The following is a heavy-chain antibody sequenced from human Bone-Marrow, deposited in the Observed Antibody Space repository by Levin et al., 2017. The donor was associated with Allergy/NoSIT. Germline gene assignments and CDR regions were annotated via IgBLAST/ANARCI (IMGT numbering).Heavy chain of an antibody. D-gene: IGHD4-11*01. CDR2: IWYDGSNK. CDR1: GFTFSSYG. Sequence: GGSLRLSCAASGFTFSSYGIHWVRQAPGKGLEWVAVIWYDGSNKYYADSVKGRFTISRDNSKNTLYLQMNSLRAEDTAVYYCARDQYRITVGYFDYWGQGTLVTVSS. V-gene: IGHV3-33*01. CDR3: ARDQYRITVGYFDY. J-gene: IGHJ4*02.